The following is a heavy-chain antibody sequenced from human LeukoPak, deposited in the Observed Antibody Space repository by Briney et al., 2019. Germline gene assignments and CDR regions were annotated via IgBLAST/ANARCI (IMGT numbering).Heavy chain of an antibody. CDR2: ITWNSGSI. CDR3: AKDGSGGSGGFDC. D-gene: IGHD2-15*01. V-gene: IGHV3-9*03. J-gene: IGHJ4*02. Sequence: GRSLRLSCAASGFTFDDYTMHWVRQVPGKGLEWVSGITWNSGSIGYADSVKGRFTISRDNAKNSLYLQMNSLRVEDMALYYCAKDGSGGSGGFDCWGQGTLVTVSS. CDR1: GFTFDDYT.